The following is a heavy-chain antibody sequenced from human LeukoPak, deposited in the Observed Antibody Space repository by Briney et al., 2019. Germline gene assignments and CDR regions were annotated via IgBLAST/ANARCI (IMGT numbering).Heavy chain of an antibody. J-gene: IGHJ4*02. Sequence: GGSLRLSCTASGFTFSSYAMYWVRQAPGKGLEWVSGIFGSGGSAHYADSVKGRFTISRDNSQNTVYLQMNSRRAEDTAVYYCGKTTTGYSSGRNPAWPVDYWGQGTLVTVSS. CDR2: IFGSGGSA. CDR1: GFTFSSYA. D-gene: IGHD6-19*01. CDR3: GKTTTGYSSGRNPAWPVDY. V-gene: IGHV3-23*01.